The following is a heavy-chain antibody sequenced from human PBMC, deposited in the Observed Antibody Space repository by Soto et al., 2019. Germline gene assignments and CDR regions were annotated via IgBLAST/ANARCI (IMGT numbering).Heavy chain of an antibody. CDR2: INHSGST. V-gene: IGHV4-34*01. J-gene: IGHJ4*02. CDR3: ARAPLHGDLDY. Sequence: PSETLSLTCAVYGGSFSGYYWSWIRQPPGKGLEWIGEINHSGSTNYNPSLKSRVTMSVDTSKNQFSLKLSSVTAADTAVYYCARAPLHGDLDYWGQGTLVTVSS. CDR1: GGSFSGYY. D-gene: IGHD4-17*01.